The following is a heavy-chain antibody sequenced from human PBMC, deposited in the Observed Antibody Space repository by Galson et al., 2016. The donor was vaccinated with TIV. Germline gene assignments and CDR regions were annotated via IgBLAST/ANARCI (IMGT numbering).Heavy chain of an antibody. CDR1: GDSVSSNSAA. V-gene: IGHV6-1*01. Sequence: CAISGDSVSSNSAAWNRIRQSPSRGLEWLGRTYYRSEWNSDYAVSVRSRIVIKADRSKNQLFLQLNSVTPEDTAVYFCARGRSGYNSTYYYYGMDVWGQGTTVSVSS. D-gene: IGHD5-24*01. CDR2: TYYRSEWNS. CDR3: ARGRSGYNSTYYYYGMDV. J-gene: IGHJ6*02.